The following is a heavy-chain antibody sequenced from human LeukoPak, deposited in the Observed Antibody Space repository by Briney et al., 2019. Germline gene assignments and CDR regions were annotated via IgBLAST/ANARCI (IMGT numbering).Heavy chain of an antibody. CDR1: GFTLSSYW. Sequence: PAGGSLRLSCAASGFTLSSYWMSWVRQAPGKGLEWVANIKQDGSEKYYVDSVKGRFTISRDNAKNSLYLQMNSLRAEDTAVYYCARDPAATLDYWGQGTLVTVSS. CDR3: ARDPAATLDY. J-gene: IGHJ4*02. V-gene: IGHV3-7*03. CDR2: IKQDGSEK. D-gene: IGHD2-15*01.